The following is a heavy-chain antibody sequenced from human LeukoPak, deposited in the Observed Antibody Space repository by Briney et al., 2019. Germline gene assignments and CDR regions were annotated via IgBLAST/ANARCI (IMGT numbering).Heavy chain of an antibody. J-gene: IGHJ4*02. CDR2: ISSSSSTR. CDR1: GFTFSSYS. D-gene: IGHD2-2*01. Sequence: GGSLRLSCAASGFTFSSYSMNWVRQAPGKGLEWVSYISSSSSTRYYADSVKGRFTISRDNAKNSLYLQMNSLRDEDTAVYYCPRAVRDCSSNSCLYLFDYWGQGTLVTVSS. V-gene: IGHV3-48*02. CDR3: PRAVRDCSSNSCLYLFDY.